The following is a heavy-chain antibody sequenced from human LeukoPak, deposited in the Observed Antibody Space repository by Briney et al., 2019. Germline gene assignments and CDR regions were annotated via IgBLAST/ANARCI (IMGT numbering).Heavy chain of an antibody. CDR3: ARVGRYGDYEIGVDWFDP. J-gene: IGHJ5*02. Sequence: SETLSLTCTVSGYSISSGYYWGWIRQPPGKGLAWIGSIYHSGSTYYNPSLKSRVTISVDTSKNQFSLKLSSVTAADTAVYYCARVGRYGDYEIGVDWFDPWGQGTLVTVSS. CDR1: GYSISSGYY. CDR2: IYHSGST. D-gene: IGHD4-17*01. V-gene: IGHV4-38-2*02.